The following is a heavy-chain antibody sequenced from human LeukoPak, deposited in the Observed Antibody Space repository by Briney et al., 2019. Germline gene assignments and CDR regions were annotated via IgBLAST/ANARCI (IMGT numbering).Heavy chain of an antibody. CDR1: GFTFSNAW. V-gene: IGHV3-15*01. CDR2: IKSKTDGGTT. D-gene: IGHD3-22*01. Sequence: GGSLRLSCAASGFTFSNAWMSWVRQAPGKGLEWVGRIKSKTDGGTTDYAAPVKGRFTISRDDSKNTLYLQMNSLKTEDTAVYYCTTDPRYYYDSSGLGAFDIWGQGTMVTVSS. CDR3: TTDPRYYYDSSGLGAFDI. J-gene: IGHJ3*02.